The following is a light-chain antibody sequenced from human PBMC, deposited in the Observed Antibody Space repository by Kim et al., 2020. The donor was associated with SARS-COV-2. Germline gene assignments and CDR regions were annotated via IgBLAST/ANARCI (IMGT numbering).Light chain of an antibody. CDR2: QDS. J-gene: IGLJ3*02. V-gene: IGLV3-1*01. Sequence: VSPEQTASITCSGDKLGDKYACWYQQKPGQSPVLVIYQDSKRPSGIPERFSGSNSGNTATLTISGTQAMDEADYYCQAWDSSTGVFGGGTQLTVL. CDR1: KLGDKY. CDR3: QAWDSSTGV.